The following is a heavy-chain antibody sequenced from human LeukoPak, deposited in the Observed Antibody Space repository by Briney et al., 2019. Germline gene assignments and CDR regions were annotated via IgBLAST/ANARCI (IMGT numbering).Heavy chain of an antibody. V-gene: IGHV4-38-2*02. CDR3: ARPADYGDSWGFDY. D-gene: IGHD4-17*01. CDR2: IHHSEST. CDR1: GYSISSGYY. J-gene: IGHJ4*02. Sequence: SETLSLTCTVSGYSISSGYYWGWIRQPPGKALEWIGSIHHSESTYYNASLKSRVTISVDTSKNQFSLKLSSVTAADTAVYYCARPADYGDSWGFDYWGQGTLVTVSS.